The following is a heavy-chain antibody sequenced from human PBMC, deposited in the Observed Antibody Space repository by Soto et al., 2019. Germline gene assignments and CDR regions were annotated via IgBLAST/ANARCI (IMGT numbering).Heavy chain of an antibody. CDR3: AREGYSYGQSAFDI. V-gene: IGHV1-69*13. CDR2: IIPIFGTA. CDR1: GYIFSNFG. J-gene: IGHJ3*02. Sequence: GASVKVSCKASGYIFSNFGLSWVRQAPGQGLEWMGGIIPIFGTANYAQKFQGRVTITADESTSTAYMELSSLRSEDTAVYYCAREGYSYGQSAFDIWGQGTMVTVSS. D-gene: IGHD5-18*01.